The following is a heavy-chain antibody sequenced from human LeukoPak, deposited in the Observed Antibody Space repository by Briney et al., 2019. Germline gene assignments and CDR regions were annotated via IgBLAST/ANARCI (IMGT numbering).Heavy chain of an antibody. CDR3: ARDAIAAAGLFDY. Sequence: PSETLSLTCTVSGGSISNYYWSWLRQPPGKGLEWIGYISHSGSTNYNPSLKSRVTMSVDTSKNQFSLKLSSVTAADTAVYYCARDAIAAAGLFDYWGQGTLVTVSS. CDR2: ISHSGST. CDR1: GGSISNYY. D-gene: IGHD6-13*01. J-gene: IGHJ4*02. V-gene: IGHV4-59*12.